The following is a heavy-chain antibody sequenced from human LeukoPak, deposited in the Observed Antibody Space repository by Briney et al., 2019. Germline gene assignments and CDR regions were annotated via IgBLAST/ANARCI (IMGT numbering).Heavy chain of an antibody. CDR2: ISAYNGNT. Sequence: ASVKVSCKASGYTFTSYGISWVRQAPGQGLEWMGWISAYNGNTNYAQKLQGRVTMTTDTSTSTSYMELSSLRSDDTAVYYCATDWDCIRPDCPFLHWGQGTLVTVSS. J-gene: IGHJ4*02. D-gene: IGHD2-15*01. CDR1: GYTFTSYG. V-gene: IGHV1-18*01. CDR3: ATDWDCIRPDCPFLH.